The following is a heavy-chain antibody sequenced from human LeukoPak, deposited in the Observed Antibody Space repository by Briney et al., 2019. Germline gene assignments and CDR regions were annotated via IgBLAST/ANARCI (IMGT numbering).Heavy chain of an antibody. V-gene: IGHV2-5*01. CDR3: AGLIEMATTHRAEYFQH. J-gene: IGHJ1*01. Sequence: SGPTLVKPTQTLTLTCTFSGFSLSTSGVGVGWIRQPPGKALEWLALIYWNDDKRYSPSLKSRLTITKDTSKNQVVLTMTNMDPVDTATYYCAGLIEMATTHRAEYFQHWGQGTLVTVSS. D-gene: IGHD5-24*01. CDR2: IYWNDDK. CDR1: GFSLSTSGVG.